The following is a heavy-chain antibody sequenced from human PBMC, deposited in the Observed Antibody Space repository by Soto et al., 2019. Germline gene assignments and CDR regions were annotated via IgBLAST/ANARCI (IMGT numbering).Heavy chain of an antibody. CDR1: GFTFSSYA. CDR2: ISGSGGST. Sequence: EVQLLESGGGLVQPGGSLRLSCAASGFTFSSYAMSWVRQAPGKGLEWVSAISGSGGSTYYADSVKGRFTISRDNSKNTMYLQMNSLRAEDTAVYYCAKSPPDFWSGYRPQNYYGMDVWGQGTTVTVSS. CDR3: AKSPPDFWSGYRPQNYYGMDV. D-gene: IGHD3-3*01. J-gene: IGHJ6*02. V-gene: IGHV3-23*01.